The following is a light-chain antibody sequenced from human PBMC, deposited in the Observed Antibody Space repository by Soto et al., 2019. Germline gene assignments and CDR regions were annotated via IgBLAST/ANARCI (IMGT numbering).Light chain of an antibody. Sequence: EIVLTQSPGTLSLSPGERATLSCRASQSVSSSYLAWYQQKPGQAPRLLIYGASSRATGIPDRFSGSGPGTDFTLTISRLEPEDFAVFYCQHYDSLPITFGQGTRLEIK. CDR3: QHYDSLPIT. CDR1: QSVSSSY. CDR2: GAS. V-gene: IGKV3-20*01. J-gene: IGKJ5*01.